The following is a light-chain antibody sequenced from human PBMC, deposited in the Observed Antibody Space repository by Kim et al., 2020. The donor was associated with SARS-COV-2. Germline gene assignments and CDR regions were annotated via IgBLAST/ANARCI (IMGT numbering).Light chain of an antibody. J-gene: IGKJ2*01. Sequence: EIVLTQSPVTLSLSPGETVTLSCRASQSVTNSFLAWYQQKPGQAPRLLIYAASYRASGIPDRFSGSGSGTDFTLTITRLEPEDFAVYYCQRYVTSPYTFGQGTKLEI. CDR3: QRYVTSPYT. V-gene: IGKV3-20*01. CDR2: AAS. CDR1: QSVTNSF.